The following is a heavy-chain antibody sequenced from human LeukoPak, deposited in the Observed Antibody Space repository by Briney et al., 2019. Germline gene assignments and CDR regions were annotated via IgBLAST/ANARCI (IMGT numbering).Heavy chain of an antibody. J-gene: IGHJ6*03. CDR2: ISSTSSHI. CDR3: ARDRHTAMVYYYYYMDV. Sequence: GGSLRLSCAASGFNFSSYTMNWVRQAPGKGLEWVASISSTSSHIFYAASLKGRFTISRDNTEKSLYPQMNSLRDEDTAVYYCARDRHTAMVYYYYYMDVWGTGTTVTVSS. CDR1: GFNFSSYT. D-gene: IGHD5-18*01. V-gene: IGHV3-21*04.